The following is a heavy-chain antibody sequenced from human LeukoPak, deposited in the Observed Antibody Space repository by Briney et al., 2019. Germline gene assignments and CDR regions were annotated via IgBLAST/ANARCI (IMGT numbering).Heavy chain of an antibody. CDR3: ARVGGGATPHFDY. CDR1: VVTFSSDE. J-gene: IGHJ4*02. CDR2: ISGSGSTR. D-gene: IGHD1-26*01. V-gene: IGHV3-48*03. Sequence: GGSLRLSCAASVVTFSSDEMNCGRQSPGKGLEGGSDISGSGSTRDYADSRKGRFTISRDNAKNSLYLQMNSLRAEDTAVYYCARVGGGATPHFDYWGQGPLVTVSS.